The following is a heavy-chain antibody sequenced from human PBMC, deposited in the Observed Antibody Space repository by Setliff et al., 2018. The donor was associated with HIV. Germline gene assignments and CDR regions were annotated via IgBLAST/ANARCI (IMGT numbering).Heavy chain of an antibody. V-gene: IGHV3-20*04. CDR1: GFTFDDYG. CDR3: ARVPYYYDTSGYYFDY. CDR2: INWNGGSR. D-gene: IGHD3-22*01. Sequence: RAGGSLRLSCAASGFTFDDYGMSWVRQAPGKGLEWVSGINWNGGSRGYADSVKGRFTISRDNAKNSLYLQMNSLRAEDTALYYCARVPYYYDTSGYYFDYWGQGTLVTVSS. J-gene: IGHJ4*02.